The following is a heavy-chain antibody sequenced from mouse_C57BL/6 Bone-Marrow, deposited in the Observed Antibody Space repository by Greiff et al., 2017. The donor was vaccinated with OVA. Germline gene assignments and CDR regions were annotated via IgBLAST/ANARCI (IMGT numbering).Heavy chain of an antibody. CDR2: IYPRDGST. D-gene: IGHD2-3*01. V-gene: IGHV1-85*01. Sequence: VKLMESGPELVKPGASVKLSCKASGYTFTSYDLNWVKQRPGQGLEWIGWIYPRDGSTKYNEKFKGKATLTVDTSSSTAYMELHSLTSEDSAVYFCARGEGDGYWGFAYWGQGTLVTVAA. CDR3: ARGEGDGYWGFAY. J-gene: IGHJ3*01. CDR1: GYTFTSYD.